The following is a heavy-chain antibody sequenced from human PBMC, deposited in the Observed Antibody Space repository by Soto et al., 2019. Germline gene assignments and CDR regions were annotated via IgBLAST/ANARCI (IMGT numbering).Heavy chain of an antibody. Sequence: LSLTCTVSGGSISSSSYYWGWIRQPPGKGLEWIGSIYYSGSTYYNPSLKSRVTISVDTSKNQFSLKLSSVTAADTAVYYCARREGTYYYGSGSSPFAYSGRGTLVTVSS. CDR1: GGSISSSSYY. CDR3: ARREGTYYYGSGSSPFAY. CDR2: IYYSGST. D-gene: IGHD3-10*01. J-gene: IGHJ4*02. V-gene: IGHV4-39*01.